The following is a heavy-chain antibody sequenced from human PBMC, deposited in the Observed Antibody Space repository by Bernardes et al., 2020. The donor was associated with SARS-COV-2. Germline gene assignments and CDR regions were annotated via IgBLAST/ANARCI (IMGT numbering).Heavy chain of an antibody. D-gene: IGHD3-10*01. CDR3: ARDRATTMIRGIIRFYFDP. V-gene: IGHV1-2*02. J-gene: IGHJ5*02. CDR2: INPNSGDT. Sequence: ASVKVSCKASGYTFTANYMHWVRQAPGQGLEWMGWINPNSGDTTYARKFQGRVTMTRDTSINTIYMEVSRLRSDDTAVYYCARDRATTMIRGIIRFYFDPWGQGTLVTVSS. CDR1: GYTFTANY.